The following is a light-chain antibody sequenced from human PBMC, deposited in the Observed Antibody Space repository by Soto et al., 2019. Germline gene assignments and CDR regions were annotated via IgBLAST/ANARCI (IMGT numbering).Light chain of an antibody. CDR3: SSHSATSPYV. CDR1: SNDVGGYNY. CDR2: EVS. J-gene: IGLJ1*01. Sequence: QSVLTQPASVSGSPGQSITISCTGTSNDVGGYNYVSWYQQQPGKAPKLIIYEVSHRPSGISNRFSGSKSGNTASLTLSGLHVEDEADYYCSSHSATSPYVFGTGTKATVL. V-gene: IGLV2-14*01.